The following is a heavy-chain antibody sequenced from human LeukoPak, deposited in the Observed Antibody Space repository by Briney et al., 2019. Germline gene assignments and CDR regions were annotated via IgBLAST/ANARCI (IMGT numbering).Heavy chain of an antibody. CDR1: GFTFSDYY. CDR3: ARDRSSDYGDYDGY. J-gene: IGHJ4*02. CDR2: ISSSGSTI. D-gene: IGHD4-17*01. Sequence: GGSLRLSCAASGFTFSDYYMSWIRQAPGKGLEWVSYISSSGSTIYYADSVKGRFTISRDDAKNSLYLQMNSLRAEDTAVYYCARDRSSDYGDYDGYWGQGTLVTVSS. V-gene: IGHV3-11*04.